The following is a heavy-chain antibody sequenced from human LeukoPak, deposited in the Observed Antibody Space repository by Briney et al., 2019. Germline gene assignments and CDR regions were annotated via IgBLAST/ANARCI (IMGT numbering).Heavy chain of an antibody. CDR3: AKDVYYDSSGYYLSYFQH. CDR1: GFTFDDYA. Sequence: PGGSLRLSCAASGFTFDDYAMHWVRQAPGKGLEWVSGISWNSGSIGYADSVKGRFTISRDNAKNSLYLQMNSLRAEDTALYYCAKDVYYDSSGYYLSYFQHWGQGTLVTVSP. J-gene: IGHJ1*01. CDR2: ISWNSGSI. V-gene: IGHV3-9*01. D-gene: IGHD3-22*01.